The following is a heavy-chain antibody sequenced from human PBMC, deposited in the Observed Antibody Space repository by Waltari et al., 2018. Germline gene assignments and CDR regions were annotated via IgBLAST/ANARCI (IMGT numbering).Heavy chain of an antibody. J-gene: IGHJ6*03. CDR1: GFNGSSDG. CDR3: AKDTLATAGTGFYYYYMDV. V-gene: IGHV3-30*18. CDR2: ISYDGSNK. D-gene: IGHD6-13*01. Sequence: QVQLGEGGGGVGQPGRSLRRAGGASGFNGSSDGMHWVRQAPGNGLEWVAVISYDGSNKYYADSVKGRFTISRDNSKNTLYLQMNSLRAEDTAVYYCAKDTLATAGTGFYYYYMDVWGKGTTVTVSS.